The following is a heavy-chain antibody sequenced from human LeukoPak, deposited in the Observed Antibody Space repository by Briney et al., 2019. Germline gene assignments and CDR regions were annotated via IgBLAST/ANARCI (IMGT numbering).Heavy chain of an antibody. CDR1: GYTFTGYY. CDR3: ARRTSGWSFFDY. D-gene: IGHD6-19*01. Sequence: GASVKVSCTASGYTFTGYYMHWVRQAPGQGLEWMGWINPNSGGTNYAQKFQGRVTMTRDTSISTAYMELSRLRSDDTAVYYCARRTSGWSFFDYWGQGTLATVSS. V-gene: IGHV1-2*02. CDR2: INPNSGGT. J-gene: IGHJ4*02.